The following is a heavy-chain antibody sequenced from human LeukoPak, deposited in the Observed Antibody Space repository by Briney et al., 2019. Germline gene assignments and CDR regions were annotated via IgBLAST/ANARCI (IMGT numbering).Heavy chain of an antibody. V-gene: IGHV1-69*01. D-gene: IGHD3-10*01. CDR1: GGTFSSYA. CDR3: ARDWSYYGSGSYHYFDY. Sequence: SVKVSCKASGGTFSSYAISWVRQAPGQGLEWMGGIIPIFGTANYAQKFQGRVTITADESTSTAYMELSSLRSEDTAVYYCARDWSYYGSGSYHYFDYWGQGTLVTVSS. CDR2: IIPIFGTA. J-gene: IGHJ4*02.